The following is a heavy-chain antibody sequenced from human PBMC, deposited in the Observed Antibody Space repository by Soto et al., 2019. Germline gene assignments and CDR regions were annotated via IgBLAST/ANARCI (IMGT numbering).Heavy chain of an antibody. J-gene: IGHJ6*02. CDR3: ARDLYYDFWSGSLEPYYYGMDV. D-gene: IGHD3-3*01. V-gene: IGHV3-30-3*01. CDR2: ISYDGSNK. CDR1: GFTFSSYA. Sequence: GGSLRLSCAASGFTFSSYAMHWVRQAPGKGLEWVAVISYDGSNKYYADSVKGRFTISRDNSKNTLYLQMNSLRAEDTAVYYCARDLYYDFWSGSLEPYYYGMDVWGQGTTVTVSS.